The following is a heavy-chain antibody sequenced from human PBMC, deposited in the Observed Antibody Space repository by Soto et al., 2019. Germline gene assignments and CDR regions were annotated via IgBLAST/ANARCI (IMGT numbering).Heavy chain of an antibody. D-gene: IGHD6-13*01. Sequence: GGSLRLSCSASGFIFSSYAMHWVRQSPGKGLEYVSNMNSNGGSTYYADSVKGRFIISRDNSKNTLYLQMSSLRAEDTAVYYCVKDKGGIQRDFDYWGQGTPVTVSS. CDR2: MNSNGGST. V-gene: IGHV3-64D*06. CDR3: VKDKGGIQRDFDY. J-gene: IGHJ4*02. CDR1: GFIFSSYA.